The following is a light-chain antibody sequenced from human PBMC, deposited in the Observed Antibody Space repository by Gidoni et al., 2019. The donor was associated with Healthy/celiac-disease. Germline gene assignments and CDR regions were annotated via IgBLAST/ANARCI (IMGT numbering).Light chain of an antibody. CDR2: QDS. V-gene: IGLV3-1*01. Sequence: SYELTQPPSVSVPPGQTASITCSGDKLGDKYACWSQQKPGQSPVLVIYQDSKRPSGIPERFSGSNSGNTATLTISGTQAMDEADYYCQAWDSSTVVFGGGTKLTVL. CDR1: KLGDKY. CDR3: QAWDSSTVV. J-gene: IGLJ2*01.